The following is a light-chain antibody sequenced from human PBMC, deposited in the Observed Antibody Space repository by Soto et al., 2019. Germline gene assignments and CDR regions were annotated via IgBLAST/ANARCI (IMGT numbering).Light chain of an antibody. J-gene: IGKJ1*01. CDR1: QSVSSY. CDR3: KQRSNWPWT. V-gene: IGKV3-11*01. Sequence: EIVLRQSPGTLALSPVEKATFSCRAIQSVSSYLAWYQQKPGHDNRRIIYDEYNRATGIKARFSGSGCGTDFTLTIRSLEPEDFAVYYCKQRSNWPWTLGKGQKLDIK. CDR2: DEY.